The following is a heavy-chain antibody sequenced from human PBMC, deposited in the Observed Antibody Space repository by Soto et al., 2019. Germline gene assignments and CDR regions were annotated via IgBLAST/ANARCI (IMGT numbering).Heavy chain of an antibody. D-gene: IGHD2-2*01. CDR1: GYTFTSYD. CDR2: MNPNNGNT. J-gene: IGHJ6*02. Sequence: ASVKVSCKASGYTFTSYDINWVRQATGQGLEWMGWMNPNNGNTGYAQKFQGRVTMTRNTSISTAYMELSSLRSEDTAVYYCARDIVVVPAAYYGMDVWGQGTTVTVSS. CDR3: ARDIVVVPAAYYGMDV. V-gene: IGHV1-8*01.